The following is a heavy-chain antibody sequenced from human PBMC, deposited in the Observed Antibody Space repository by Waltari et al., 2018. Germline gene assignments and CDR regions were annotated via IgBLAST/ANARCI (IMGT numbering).Heavy chain of an antibody. CDR1: GGSISSSSYY. CDR3: ARRMIVVVITTDAFDI. CDR2: IYYSGST. V-gene: IGHV4-39*01. J-gene: IGHJ3*02. Sequence: QLQLQESGPGLVKPSETLSLTCTVSGGSISSSSYYWGWIRQTPGKGLEWIGSIYYSGSTYYNPSLKSRVTISVDTSKNQFSLKLSSVTAADTAVYYCARRMIVVVITTDAFDIWGQGTMVTVSS. D-gene: IGHD3-22*01.